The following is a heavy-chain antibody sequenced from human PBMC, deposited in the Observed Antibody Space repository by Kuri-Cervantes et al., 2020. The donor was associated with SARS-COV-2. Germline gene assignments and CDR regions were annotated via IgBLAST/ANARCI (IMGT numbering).Heavy chain of an antibody. J-gene: IGHJ5*02. D-gene: IGHD2-15*01. V-gene: IGHV1-2*02. CDR1: GYTFTGYY. CDR2: INPNSGGT. Sequence: ASVKVSCKASGYTFTGYYMHWVRQAPGQGLEWMGWINPNSGGTNYAQKFQGRVTMTRDTSISTAYMVLSRLRSDDTAVYYCARDPTGYCSGGSCYLDSWFDPWGQGTLVTVSS. CDR3: ARDPTGYCSGGSCYLDSWFDP.